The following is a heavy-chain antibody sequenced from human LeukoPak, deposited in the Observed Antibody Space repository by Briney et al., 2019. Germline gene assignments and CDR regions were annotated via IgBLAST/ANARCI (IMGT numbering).Heavy chain of an antibody. CDR3: ARGGILGGDFWSGYYSYYYYGMDV. Sequence: ASVKVSCKASGYTFTSYDINWVRQATGQGLEWMGWMNPNSGNTGYAQKFQGRVTMTRNTSISTVYMELSSLRSEDTAVYYCARGGILGGDFWSGYYSYYYYGMDVWGQGTTVTVSS. CDR2: MNPNSGNT. V-gene: IGHV1-8*01. D-gene: IGHD3-3*01. J-gene: IGHJ6*02. CDR1: GYTFTSYD.